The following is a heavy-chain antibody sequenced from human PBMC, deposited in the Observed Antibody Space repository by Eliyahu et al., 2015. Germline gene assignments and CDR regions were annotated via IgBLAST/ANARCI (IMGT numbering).Heavy chain of an antibody. CDR3: ARGPGYSSY. CDR2: IYTSGST. Sequence: QVQLQESGPGLVKPSETLSXTCXVXGGSXSSXXXXWIRQPAGKGLEWIGRIYTSGSTNYNPSLKSRVTMSVDTSKNQFSLKLSSVTAADTAVYYCARGPGYSSYWGQGTLVTVSS. CDR1: GGSXSSXX. D-gene: IGHD6-13*01. J-gene: IGHJ4*02. V-gene: IGHV4-4*07.